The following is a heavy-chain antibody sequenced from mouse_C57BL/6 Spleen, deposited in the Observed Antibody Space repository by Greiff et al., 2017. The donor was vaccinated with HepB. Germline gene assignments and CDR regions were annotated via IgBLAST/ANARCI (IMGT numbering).Heavy chain of an antibody. Sequence: QVQLQQPGAELVMPGASVKLSCKASGYTFTSYWMHWVKPRPGQGLEWIGEIDPSDSYTNYNQKFKGKSTLTVDKSSSTAYMQLSSLTSEDSAVYYCARGRREFAYWGQGTLVTVSA. J-gene: IGHJ3*01. CDR2: IDPSDSYT. V-gene: IGHV1-69*01. CDR3: ARGRREFAY. CDR1: GYTFTSYW.